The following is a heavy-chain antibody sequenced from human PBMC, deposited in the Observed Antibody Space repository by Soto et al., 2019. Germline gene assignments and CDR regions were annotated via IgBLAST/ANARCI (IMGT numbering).Heavy chain of an antibody. CDR3: ARGHPNWGGAFDI. V-gene: IGHV4-34*01. J-gene: IGHJ3*02. CDR1: GGSFSGYY. Sequence: QSQTLSLTCAVYGGSFSGYYWSWIRQPPGKGLEWIGEINHSGSTNNNPSLKSRVTISVDTSKNQFSLKLSSVTAADTAVYYCARGHPNWGGAFDIWGQGTMVTVSS. CDR2: INHSGST. D-gene: IGHD7-27*01.